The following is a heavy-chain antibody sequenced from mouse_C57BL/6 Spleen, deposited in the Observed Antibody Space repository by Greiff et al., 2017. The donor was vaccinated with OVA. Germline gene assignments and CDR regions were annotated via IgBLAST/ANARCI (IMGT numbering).Heavy chain of an antibody. CDR2: INPNNGGT. D-gene: IGHD1-1*01. CDR1: GYTFTDYN. CDR3: ARGGVTYYYGSSPAWFAY. J-gene: IGHJ3*01. Sequence: VQLQQSGPELVKPGASVKMSCKASGYTFTDYNMHWVKQSHGKSLEWIGYINPNNGGTSYNQKFKGKATLTVNKSSSTAYMELRSLTSEDSAVYYCARGGVTYYYGSSPAWFAYWGQGTLVTVSA. V-gene: IGHV1-22*01.